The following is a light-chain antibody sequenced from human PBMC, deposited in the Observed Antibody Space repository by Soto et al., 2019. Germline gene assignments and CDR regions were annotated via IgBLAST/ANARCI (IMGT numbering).Light chain of an antibody. J-gene: IGKJ1*01. Sequence: DIVLTQSPGTLSLSPGERATLSCRASQSVSSKYLAWYQQKPGQPPRVLIYGTSIRATGIPERFSGGGSGTDFTLTITRLESEDFAVYYCQQYNNWPQTFGQGTKVEIK. CDR1: QSVSSKY. V-gene: IGKV3-20*01. CDR2: GTS. CDR3: QQYNNWPQT.